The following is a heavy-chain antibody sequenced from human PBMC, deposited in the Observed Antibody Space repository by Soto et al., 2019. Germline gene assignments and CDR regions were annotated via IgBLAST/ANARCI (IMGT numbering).Heavy chain of an antibody. CDR1: GFTFSNAW. CDR2: IKSKTDGGTT. CDR3: TTDFTPDYGAFSSCDI. Sequence: EVQLVESGGGLVKPGGSLRLSCAASGFTFSNAWMSWVRQAPGKGLEWVGRIKSKTDGGTTDYAAPVKGRFTISRDDSKNTLYLQLNSLKTEDTAVSYCTTDFTPDYGAFSSCDIWGQGTMVTVSS. D-gene: IGHD4-17*01. J-gene: IGHJ3*02. V-gene: IGHV3-15*01.